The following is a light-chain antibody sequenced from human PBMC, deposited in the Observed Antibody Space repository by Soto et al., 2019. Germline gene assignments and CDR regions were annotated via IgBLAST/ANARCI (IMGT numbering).Light chain of an antibody. CDR3: QPYNSYPLT. Sequence: DIKMTQSPSSLSAYVGARVTITCRASQSISSWLAWYQKKPGKAPKLLIYKASSLESGVPSRLSGSGSGTEFTLTISSLQPDEWATDDGQPYNSYPLTFGGGTKVDIK. J-gene: IGKJ4*01. CDR1: QSISSW. CDR2: KAS. V-gene: IGKV1-5*03.